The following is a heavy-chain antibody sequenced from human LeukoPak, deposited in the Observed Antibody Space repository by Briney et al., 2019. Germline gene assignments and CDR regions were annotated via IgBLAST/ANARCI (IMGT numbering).Heavy chain of an antibody. CDR1: GFTFSSYS. V-gene: IGHV3-21*01. Sequence: GGSLRLSCAASGFTFSSYSMNWVRQAPGKGLEWVSSISSSSSYIYYADSVKGRFTISRDNAKNSLYLQMNSLRAEDTAVYYCARGRIAAAANFDYWGQGTLVTVSS. D-gene: IGHD6-13*01. J-gene: IGHJ4*02. CDR3: ARGRIAAAANFDY. CDR2: ISSSSSYI.